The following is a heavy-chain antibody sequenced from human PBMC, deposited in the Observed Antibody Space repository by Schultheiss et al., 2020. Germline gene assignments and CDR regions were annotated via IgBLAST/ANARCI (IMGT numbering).Heavy chain of an antibody. J-gene: IGHJ4*02. Sequence: SVKVSCKASGGTFSSYAISWVRQAPGQGLEWMGGIIPIFGTANYAQKFQGRVTMTTDTSTSTAYMELRSLRSDDTAVYYCARDRGYYGSGSPDYWGQGTLVTVSS. D-gene: IGHD3-10*01. V-gene: IGHV1-69*05. CDR1: GGTFSSYA. CDR3: ARDRGYYGSGSPDY. CDR2: IIPIFGTA.